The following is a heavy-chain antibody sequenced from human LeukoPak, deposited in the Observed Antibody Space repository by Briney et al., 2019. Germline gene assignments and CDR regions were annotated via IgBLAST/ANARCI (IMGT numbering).Heavy chain of an antibody. Sequence: SETLSLTCAVYGGSFSGYYWSWIRQPPGKGLEWIGEINHSGSTNYNPSLKSRVTISVDTSKNQFSLKLSSVTAADTAVYYCARGSRWFDPWGQGTLVTVSS. CDR1: GGSFSGYY. CDR2: INHSGST. CDR3: ARGSRWFDP. J-gene: IGHJ5*02. V-gene: IGHV4-34*01. D-gene: IGHD6-13*01.